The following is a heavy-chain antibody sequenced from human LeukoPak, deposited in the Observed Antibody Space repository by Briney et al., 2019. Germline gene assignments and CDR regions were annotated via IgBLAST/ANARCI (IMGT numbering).Heavy chain of an antibody. CDR2: IYYSGST. CDR1: GGSISSYY. V-gene: IGHV4-59*12. Sequence: SETLSLTCTVSGGSISSYYWSWIRQPPGKGLEWIGYIYYSGSTNYNPSLKSRVTISVDTSKNQFSLKLSSATAADTAVYYCARDDSSSWYKFDYWGQGTLVTVSS. CDR3: ARDDSSSWYKFDY. D-gene: IGHD6-13*01. J-gene: IGHJ4*02.